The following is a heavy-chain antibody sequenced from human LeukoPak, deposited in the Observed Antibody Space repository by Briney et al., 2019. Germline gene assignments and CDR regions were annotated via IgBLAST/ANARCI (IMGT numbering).Heavy chain of an antibody. Sequence: GASVKVSCKASGYTFTSYAMNWVRQAPGQGLEWMGWINTNTGNPTYAQGFTGRFVFSLDTSVSTAYLQICSLKAEDTAVYYCARGGGGSYFYYYYYYGMDVWGQGTTVTVSS. J-gene: IGHJ6*02. CDR1: GYTFTSYA. CDR2: INTNTGNP. CDR3: ARGGGGSYFYYYYYYGMDV. V-gene: IGHV7-4-1*01. D-gene: IGHD1-26*01.